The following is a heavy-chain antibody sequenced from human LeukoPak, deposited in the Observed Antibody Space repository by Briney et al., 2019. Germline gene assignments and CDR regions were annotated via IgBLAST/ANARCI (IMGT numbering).Heavy chain of an antibody. CDR3: ARESLSWLQSRTSWFDP. CDR2: IYYSGST. CDR1: GGSISSSSYY. V-gene: IGHV4-39*07. J-gene: IGHJ5*02. D-gene: IGHD5-24*01. Sequence: SETLSLTCTVSGGSISSSSYYWGWIRQPPGKGLEWIGTIYYSGSTYYNPSLKSRVTISVDSSKNQFSLRLSSVTAADTAVYYCARESLSWLQSRTSWFDPWGQGTLVTVSS.